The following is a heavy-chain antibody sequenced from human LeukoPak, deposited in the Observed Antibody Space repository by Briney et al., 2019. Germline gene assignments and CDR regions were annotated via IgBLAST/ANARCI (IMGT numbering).Heavy chain of an antibody. J-gene: IGHJ4*02. V-gene: IGHV3-53*01. CDR3: ARGGAVQLERPGYFDY. CDR1: GFTFSSYA. Sequence: GGSLRLSCAASGFTFSSYAMSWVRQATGKGLEGVSVIYSGGSTYYADSVKGRFTISRDNSKNTLYLQMNSLRAEDTAVYYCARGGAVQLERPGYFDYWGQGTLVTVSS. D-gene: IGHD1-1*01. CDR2: IYSGGST.